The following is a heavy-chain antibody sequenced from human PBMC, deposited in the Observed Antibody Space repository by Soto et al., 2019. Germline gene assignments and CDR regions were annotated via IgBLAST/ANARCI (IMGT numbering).Heavy chain of an antibody. Sequence: GGSLRLSCAASGFTFSSYGMHWVRQAPGKGLEWVAVISYDGSNKYYADSVKGRFTISRDNSKNTMYLQMNSLRAEDTAVYYCAKSMEPAAKDYDYGMDVWGQGTTVTVSS. CDR3: AKSMEPAAKDYDYGMDV. D-gene: IGHD2-2*01. CDR1: GFTFSSYG. CDR2: ISYDGSNK. V-gene: IGHV3-30*18. J-gene: IGHJ6*02.